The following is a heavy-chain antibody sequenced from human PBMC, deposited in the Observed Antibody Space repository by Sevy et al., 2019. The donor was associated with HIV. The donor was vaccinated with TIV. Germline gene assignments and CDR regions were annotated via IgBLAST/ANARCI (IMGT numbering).Heavy chain of an antibody. V-gene: IGHV3-23*01. Sequence: GGSLRLSCAASGFTFSNYAMNWVRQTPGKGLEWVSSISGSGDNTYYSDSVKGRFIISRDISYNTVTLQMSSLRAEDTAVYYCAKKENFGSGYLAMDFWGQGTTVTVSS. CDR2: ISGSGDNT. J-gene: IGHJ6*02. D-gene: IGHD3-3*01. CDR3: AKKENFGSGYLAMDF. CDR1: GFTFSNYA.